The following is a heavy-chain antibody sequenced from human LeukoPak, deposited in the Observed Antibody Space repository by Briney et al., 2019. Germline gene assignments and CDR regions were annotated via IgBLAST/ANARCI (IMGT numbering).Heavy chain of an antibody. V-gene: IGHV4-4*07. J-gene: IGHJ4*02. CDR3: ARDPFRSSFDS. CDR1: GDSINNYY. D-gene: IGHD1-26*01. CDR2: IYISGAT. Sequence: PSETLSLTCTVSGDSINNYYWNWIRQPAGKGLEWIGRIYISGATNYNPSLKGRVTMSVDTSKNQFSLKLSFVTAADTAVYYCARDPFRSSFDSWGQGSLVTVSS.